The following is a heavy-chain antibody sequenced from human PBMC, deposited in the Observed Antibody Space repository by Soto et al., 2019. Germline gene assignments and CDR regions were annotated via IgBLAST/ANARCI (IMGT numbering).Heavy chain of an antibody. CDR1: GFTVSSNY. D-gene: IGHD3-10*01. CDR3: VWDYYYGMDV. V-gene: IGHV3-53*02. CDR2: IYSGGST. J-gene: IGHJ6*02. Sequence: EVQLVETGGGLIQPGGSLRLSCAASGFTVSSNYMSWIRQAPGKGLEWVSVIYSGGSTYYADSVKGRFTISRDNSKNTLYLQMNSPRAEDTAVYYCVWDYYYGMDVWGQGTTVTVSS.